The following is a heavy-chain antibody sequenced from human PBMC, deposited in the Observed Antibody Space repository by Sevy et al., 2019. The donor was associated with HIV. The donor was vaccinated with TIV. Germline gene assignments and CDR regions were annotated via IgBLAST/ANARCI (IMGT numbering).Heavy chain of an antibody. CDR3: ARQVINDFWSGYYTDYYYYGMDV. V-gene: IGHV4-39*01. D-gene: IGHD3-3*01. CDR1: GGSISSSSYY. Sequence: SETLSLTCTVSGGSISSSSYYWGWIRQPPGKGLEWIGSIYYSGSTYYNPSLKSRVTISVDTSKNQFSLKLSSVTAADTAVYYCARQVINDFWSGYYTDYYYYGMDVWGQRTTVTVSS. J-gene: IGHJ6*02. CDR2: IYYSGST.